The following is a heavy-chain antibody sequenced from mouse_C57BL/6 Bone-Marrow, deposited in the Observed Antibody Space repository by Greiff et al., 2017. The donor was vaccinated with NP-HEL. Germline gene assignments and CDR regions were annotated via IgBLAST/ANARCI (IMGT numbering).Heavy chain of an antibody. CDR2: INPGSGGT. CDR1: GYAFTNYL. Sequence: QVQLKQSGAELVRPGTSVKVSCKASGYAFTNYLIEWVKQRPGQGLEWIGVINPGSGGTNYNEKFKGKATLTADKSSSTAYMQLSSLTSEDSAVYFCASGGYGNYEFAYWGQGTLVTVSA. D-gene: IGHD2-10*02. V-gene: IGHV1-54*01. CDR3: ASGGYGNYEFAY. J-gene: IGHJ3*01.